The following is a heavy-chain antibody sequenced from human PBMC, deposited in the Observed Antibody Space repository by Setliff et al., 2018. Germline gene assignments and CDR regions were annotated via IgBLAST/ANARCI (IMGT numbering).Heavy chain of an antibody. V-gene: IGHV4-39*01. D-gene: IGHD1-26*01. CDR1: DDYFTSSRYY. CDR3: ARSPSSGAYWNPRPFYSDY. Sequence: PSETLSLTCTVSDDYFTSSRYYWGWIRQAPGSGLEWIGSISYSGTPYYNASVESRVTISIDTSRNQFSLKLDSVTAADTALYYCARSPSSGAYWNPRPFYSDYWARGTLVTVSS. J-gene: IGHJ4*02. CDR2: ISYSGTP.